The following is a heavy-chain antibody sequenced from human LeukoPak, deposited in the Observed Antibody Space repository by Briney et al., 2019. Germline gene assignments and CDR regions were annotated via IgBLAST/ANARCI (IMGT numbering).Heavy chain of an antibody. D-gene: IGHD3-10*01. CDR3: ATAMVAWFGDRGPMNWFDP. J-gene: IGHJ5*02. CDR1: GYTLTVFY. V-gene: IGHV1-24*01. CDR2: FDTEDGER. Sequence: ASVKVSLKGSGYTLTVFYKYWGWLGQGTGNGLVGGFDTEDGERIYAQKFQGRGTMTEDTSTDTAYMELSSLISEDTAVYYCATAMVAWFGDRGPMNWFDPWGQGTLVTVSS.